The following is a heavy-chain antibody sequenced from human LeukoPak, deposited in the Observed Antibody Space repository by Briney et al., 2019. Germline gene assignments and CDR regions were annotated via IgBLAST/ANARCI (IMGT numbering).Heavy chain of an antibody. J-gene: IGHJ4*02. CDR2: INPKNGGT. D-gene: IGHD3-10*01. CDR3: ARVGWSGSWSLNLDY. Sequence: ASVTVSCKASGSTFTDYYMHWVRQAPGQGLEWMGWINPKNGGTNYARKFQDRVTMTRDTSISTVYMELSRLTSDDTAVYYCARVGWSGSWSLNLDYWGQGTLVTVSS. CDR1: GSTFTDYY. V-gene: IGHV1-2*02.